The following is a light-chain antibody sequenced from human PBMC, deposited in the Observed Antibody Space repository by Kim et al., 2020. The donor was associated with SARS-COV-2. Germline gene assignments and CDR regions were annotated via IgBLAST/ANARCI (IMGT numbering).Light chain of an antibody. CDR1: QDIRND. V-gene: IGKV1-33*01. CDR2: DAS. CDR3: QQYHDLPIT. Sequence: ASVGDRVTITCQGSQDIRNDLNWCQQKPGKDPKLLIYDASNLEAGVPSRFSGSRSGTDFSFTISSLQPEDIATYSCQQYHDLPITFGQGTRLEIK. J-gene: IGKJ5*01.